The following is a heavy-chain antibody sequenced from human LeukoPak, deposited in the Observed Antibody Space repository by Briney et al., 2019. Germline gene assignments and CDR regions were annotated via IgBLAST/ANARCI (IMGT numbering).Heavy chain of an antibody. D-gene: IGHD3-22*01. J-gene: IGHJ3*02. Sequence: SETLSLTCTVSGYSISSGYYWGWIRQPPGKGLEWIGSIYHSGGTYYNPSLESRVTISVDTSKNQFSLKLSSVTAADTAVYYCACLTTADAFDIWGQGTMVTVSS. CDR3: ACLTTADAFDI. CDR1: GYSISSGYY. CDR2: IYHSGGT. V-gene: IGHV4-38-2*02.